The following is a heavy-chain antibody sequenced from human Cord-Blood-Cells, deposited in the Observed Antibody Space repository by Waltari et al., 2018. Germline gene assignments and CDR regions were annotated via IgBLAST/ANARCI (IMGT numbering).Heavy chain of an antibody. D-gene: IGHD6-19*01. CDR1: GGSISSSSYY. Sequence: QLQLQESGPGLVKPSETLSLTCTVSGGSISSSSYYWGWIRQPPGKGLEWIGGIYYSGSTSNNPSLKSRVTISVDTSKNQFSLKLSSVTAADTAVYYCARDDSSGWYKAEYFQHWGQGTLVTVSS. CDR2: IYYSGST. V-gene: IGHV4-39*07. J-gene: IGHJ1*01. CDR3: ARDDSSGWYKAEYFQH.